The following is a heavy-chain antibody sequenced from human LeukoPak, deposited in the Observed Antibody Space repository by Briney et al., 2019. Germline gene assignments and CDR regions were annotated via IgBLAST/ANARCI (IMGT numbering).Heavy chain of an antibody. J-gene: IGHJ5*02. CDR2: ISGSGGST. CDR1: GFTFSSYA. V-gene: IGHV3-23*01. CDR3: AKDSTGYCSGGSCTGGENWFDP. D-gene: IGHD2-15*01. Sequence: GGSLRLSCAASGFTFSSYAMSWVRQAPGKGLEWVSAISGSGGSTYYADSVKGRFTISRDNSKNTLYLQMNSLRAEDTAVYYCAKDSTGYCSGGSCTGGENWFDPWGQGTLVTVSS.